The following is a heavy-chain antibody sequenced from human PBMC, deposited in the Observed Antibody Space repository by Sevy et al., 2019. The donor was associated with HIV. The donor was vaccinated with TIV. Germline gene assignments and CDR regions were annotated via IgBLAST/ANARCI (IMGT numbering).Heavy chain of an antibody. J-gene: IGHJ3*02. CDR2: IWYDGSNK. D-gene: IGHD4-17*01. Sequence: GGSLRLSCAASGFTFSSYGMHWVRQAPGKGLEWVAVIWYDGSNKYYADSVKGRFTISRDNSKNTLYLQMNSLRAEDTAVYYCARGYGDYRIDASDIWGQGTMVTVSS. CDR1: GFTFSSYG. CDR3: ARGYGDYRIDASDI. V-gene: IGHV3-33*01.